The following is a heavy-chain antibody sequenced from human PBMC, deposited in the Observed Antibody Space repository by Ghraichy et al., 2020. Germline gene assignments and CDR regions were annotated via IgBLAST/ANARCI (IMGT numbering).Heavy chain of an antibody. CDR2: ISPYNGNT. CDR1: GYTFTSYG. CDR3: ARHSGTYYTGYSLDI. Sequence: ASVKVSCKASGYTFTSYGISWVRQAPGQGLEWMGWISPYNGNTNYALKLQGRVTMTTDTSTSTAYMELRGLRSDDTAVYNCARHSGTYYTGYSLDIWGQGTPVTVSS. V-gene: IGHV1-18*01. J-gene: IGHJ3*02. D-gene: IGHD1-26*01.